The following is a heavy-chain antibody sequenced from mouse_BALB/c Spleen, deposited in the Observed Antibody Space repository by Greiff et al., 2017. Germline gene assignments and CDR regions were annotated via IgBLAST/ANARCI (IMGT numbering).Heavy chain of an antibody. V-gene: IGHV5-6-5*01. CDR3: ARIYYDYDTPRWYFDV. J-gene: IGHJ1*01. CDR2: ISSGGST. D-gene: IGHD2-4*01. Sequence: EVQLVESGGGLVKPGGSLKLSCAASGFTFSSYAMSWVRQTPEKRLEWVASISSGGSTYYPDSVKGRSTISRDNARNILYLQMSSLRSEDTAMYYCARIYYDYDTPRWYFDVWGAGTTVTVSS. CDR1: GFTFSSYA.